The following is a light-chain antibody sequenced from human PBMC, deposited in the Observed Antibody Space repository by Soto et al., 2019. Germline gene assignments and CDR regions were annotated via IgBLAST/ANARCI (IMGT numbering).Light chain of an antibody. CDR1: SSNIGARYD. J-gene: IGLJ3*02. V-gene: IGLV1-40*01. Sequence: QSVLTQPPSVSGAPGQRVTISCTGSSSNIGARYDVHWYQHLPGTAPKLLMYGDSNRPSGVPDRFSGSKSGTSASLAITGLQAEDEADYYCGAWDDSLSGWVFGGGTKLTVL. CDR3: GAWDDSLSGWV. CDR2: GDS.